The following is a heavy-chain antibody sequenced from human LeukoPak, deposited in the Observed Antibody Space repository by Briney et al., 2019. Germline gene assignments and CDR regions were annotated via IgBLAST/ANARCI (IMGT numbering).Heavy chain of an antibody. CDR2: ISSSSSYI. CDR3: APSLLSLAFDP. V-gene: IGHV3-21*01. J-gene: IGHJ5*02. Sequence: GGSPRLSCAASRFTSSSYSMNCVRQAPGKGLECVSSISSSSSYIYYADSVKGRFTISRDNAKKSLYPQMNRLRAEDTAVYYCAPSLLSLAFDPWGQGTLVTVPS. CDR1: RFTSSSYS.